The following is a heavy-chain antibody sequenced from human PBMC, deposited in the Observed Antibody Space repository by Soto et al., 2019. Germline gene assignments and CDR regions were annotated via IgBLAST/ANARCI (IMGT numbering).Heavy chain of an antibody. V-gene: IGHV3-30*18. D-gene: IGHD3-22*01. Sequence: GGSLRLSCAASGFTFSSYGMHWVRQAPGKGLEWVAVISYDGSNKYYADSVKGRFTISRDNSKNTLYLQMNSLRAEDTAVYYCAKPGNYYDSSGPEYYFDYWGQGTLVTVSS. CDR3: AKPGNYYDSSGPEYYFDY. CDR2: ISYDGSNK. CDR1: GFTFSSYG. J-gene: IGHJ4*02.